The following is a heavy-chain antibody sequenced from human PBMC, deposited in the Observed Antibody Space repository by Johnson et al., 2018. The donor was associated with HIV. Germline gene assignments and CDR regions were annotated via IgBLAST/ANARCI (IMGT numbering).Heavy chain of an antibody. V-gene: IGHV3-43D*03. J-gene: IGHJ3*02. CDR3: VGSSINAFDI. CDR1: RFTFDDYA. Sequence: VQLVESGGVVVHPGGSLRLSCETSRFTFDDYAMHWVRQAPGKGLEWVSLINWDGDSTYYADSVKGRFTISRDNRKSSLYLQMTGLRAEDTALYYCVGSSINAFDIWGRGTVVTGSS. D-gene: IGHD6-6*01. CDR2: INWDGDST.